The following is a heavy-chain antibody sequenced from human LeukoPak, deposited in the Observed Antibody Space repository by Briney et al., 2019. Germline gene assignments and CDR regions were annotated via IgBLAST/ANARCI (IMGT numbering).Heavy chain of an antibody. CDR2: ISSNGGTT. D-gene: IGHD2-15*01. V-gene: IGHV3-64D*06. Sequence: PGGSLRPSCSASGFTFTGYAMHWVRQAPGKGLEYVSAISSNGGTTYYADSVKGRFTISRDNSKNTLYLQMSSLRVEDTAVYYCVKDKGYCSGGSCFPALFDYWGQGTLVTVSS. J-gene: IGHJ4*02. CDR3: VKDKGYCSGGSCFPALFDY. CDR1: GFTFTGYA.